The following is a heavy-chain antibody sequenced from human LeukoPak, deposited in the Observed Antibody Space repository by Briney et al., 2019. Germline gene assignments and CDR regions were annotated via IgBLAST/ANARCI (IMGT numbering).Heavy chain of an antibody. CDR3: ARHFPGSHCIDY. CDR1: GFTFSDHY. J-gene: IGHJ4*02. V-gene: IGHV4-39*01. Sequence: GSLRLSCAASGFTFSDHYMDWVRQAPGKGLEWIGSIYYSGSTYYNPSLKSRVTVSVDTSKNQFSLQLSSLTAADTAVYYCARHFPGSHCIDYWGQGTLVTVSS. D-gene: IGHD1-26*01. CDR2: IYYSGST.